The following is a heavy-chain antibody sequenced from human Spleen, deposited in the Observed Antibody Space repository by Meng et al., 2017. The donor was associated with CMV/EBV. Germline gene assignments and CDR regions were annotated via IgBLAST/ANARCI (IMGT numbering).Heavy chain of an antibody. V-gene: IGHV4-34*01. J-gene: IGHJ5*02. CDR3: AGEYCSSTSCYGGWFDP. CDR2: INHTGST. CDR1: GESFGGHY. Sequence: SETLSLTCAVYGESFGGHYLSWIRQPPGKGLEWIGEINHTGSTNYNPSLKTRVTISVDTSKNQFSLRLSSVTAADTAVYYCAGEYCSSTSCYGGWFDPWGQGTLVTVSS. D-gene: IGHD2-2*01.